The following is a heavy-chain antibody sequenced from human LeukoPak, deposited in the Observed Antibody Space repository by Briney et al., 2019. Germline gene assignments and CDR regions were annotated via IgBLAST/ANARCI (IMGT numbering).Heavy chain of an antibody. CDR1: GITFSSYS. D-gene: IGHD3-22*01. J-gene: IGHJ4*02. CDR2: ISSSSSYI. V-gene: IGHV3-21*01. Sequence: GGSLRLSCAASGITFSSYSMNWVRQAPGKGLEWVSSISSSSSYIYYADSVKGRFTISRDNAKNSLYLQMNSLRAEDTAVYYCARDRGSSGWVDYWGQGTLVTVSS. CDR3: ARDRGSSGWVDY.